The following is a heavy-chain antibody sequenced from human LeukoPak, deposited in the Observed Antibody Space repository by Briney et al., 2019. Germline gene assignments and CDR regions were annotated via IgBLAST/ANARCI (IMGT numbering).Heavy chain of an antibody. D-gene: IGHD2-8*01. V-gene: IGHV1-69*05. J-gene: IGHJ6*03. CDR2: IIPIFGTA. CDR3: ARNRGYCTNGVCYDYYYYYMDV. Sequence: ASVKVSCKASGCTFSSYAISWVRQAPGQGLEWMGGIIPIFGTANYAQKFQGRVMITTDKSTSTAYMELSSLRSEDTAVYYCARNRGYCTNGVCYDYYYYYMDVWGKGTTVTVSS. CDR1: GCTFSSYA.